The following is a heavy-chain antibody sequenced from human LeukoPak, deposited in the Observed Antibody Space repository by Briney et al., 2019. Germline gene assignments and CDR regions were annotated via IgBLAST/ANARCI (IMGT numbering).Heavy chain of an antibody. D-gene: IGHD5-12*01. V-gene: IGHV4-4*07. J-gene: IGHJ6*03. Sequence: SETLSLTCTVSGGSISSYYWSWIRQPAGKGLEWIGRIYTSGSTNYNPSLKSRVTMSVDTSKNQISLKLSSVTAADTAVYYCARAVSGYDYYYYYMDVWGKGTTVTVSS. CDR1: GGSISSYY. CDR3: ARAVSGYDYYYYYMDV. CDR2: IYTSGST.